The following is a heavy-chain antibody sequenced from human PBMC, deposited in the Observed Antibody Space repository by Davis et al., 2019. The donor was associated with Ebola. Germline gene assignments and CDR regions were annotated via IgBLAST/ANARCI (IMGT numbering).Heavy chain of an antibody. D-gene: IGHD6-6*01. Sequence: GGSLRLSCAASGFTVSSNYMSWVRQAPGKGLEWVSVIYSGGSTYYADSVKGRFTISRDNSKDTLYLHMTNLRPEDTGIYYCVKGWLVHDFWGRGTLVTVSA. CDR1: GFTVSSNY. V-gene: IGHV3-53*05. J-gene: IGHJ4*02. CDR3: VKGWLVHDF. CDR2: IYSGGST.